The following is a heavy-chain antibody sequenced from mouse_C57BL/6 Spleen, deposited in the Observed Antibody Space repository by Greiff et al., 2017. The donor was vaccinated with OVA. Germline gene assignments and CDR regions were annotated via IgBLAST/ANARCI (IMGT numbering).Heavy chain of an antibody. Sequence: VQLQQPGAELVKPGASVKLSCKASGYTFTSYWMHWVKQRPGRGLEWIGRIDPNSGGTAYNEKFKSKATLTVDKPSSTAYMQLSSLTSEDSAVYSGARGDGSSYGRNARDYWGQGTSVTVSS. CDR1: GYTFTSYW. CDR2: IDPNSGGT. V-gene: IGHV1-72*01. CDR3: ARGDGSSYGRNARDY. J-gene: IGHJ4*01. D-gene: IGHD1-1*01.